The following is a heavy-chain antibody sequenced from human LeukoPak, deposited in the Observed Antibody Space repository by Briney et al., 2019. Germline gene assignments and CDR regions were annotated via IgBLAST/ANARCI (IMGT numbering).Heavy chain of an antibody. CDR2: IYYSGST. CDR3: ARKGWAARTFDY. Sequence: SETLSLTXTVSGGSLSSYYWSWIRQPPGKGLEWIGYIYYSGSTNYNPSLKSRVTISVDTSKNQFSLKLSSVTAADTAVYYCARKGWAARTFDYWGQGTLVTVSS. D-gene: IGHD6-6*01. V-gene: IGHV4-59*01. CDR1: GGSLSSYY. J-gene: IGHJ4*02.